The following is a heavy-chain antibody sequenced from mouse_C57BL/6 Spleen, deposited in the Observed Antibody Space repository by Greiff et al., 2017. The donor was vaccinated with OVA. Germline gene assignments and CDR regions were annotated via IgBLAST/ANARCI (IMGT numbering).Heavy chain of an antibody. D-gene: IGHD1-1*01. Sequence: DVMLVESGEGLVKPGGSLKLSCAASGFTFSSYAMSWVRQTPEKRLEWVAYISSGGDYIYYADTVKGRFTISRDNARNTLYLQMSSLKSEDTAMYYCTRDERYPAWFAYWGQGTLVTVSA. V-gene: IGHV5-9-1*02. J-gene: IGHJ3*01. CDR2: ISSGGDYI. CDR1: GFTFSSYA. CDR3: TRDERYPAWFAY.